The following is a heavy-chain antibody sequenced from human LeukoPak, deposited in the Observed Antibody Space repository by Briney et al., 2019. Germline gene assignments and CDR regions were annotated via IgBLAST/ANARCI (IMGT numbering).Heavy chain of an antibody. J-gene: IGHJ4*02. CDR1: GGSISSYY. D-gene: IGHD2-2*01. Sequence: PSETLSLTCTVSGGSISSYYWSWIRQPPGKGLEWIGYIYYSGSTNYNLSLKSRVTISVDTSKNQFSLKLSSVTAADTAVYYCASRVGYCSSTSCPPDYWGQGTLVTVSS. CDR3: ASRVGYCSSTSCPPDY. CDR2: IYYSGST. V-gene: IGHV4-59*08.